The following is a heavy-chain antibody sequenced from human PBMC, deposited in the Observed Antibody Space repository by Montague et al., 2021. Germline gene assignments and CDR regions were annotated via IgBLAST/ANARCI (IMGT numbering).Heavy chain of an antibody. Sequence: SETLSLTCTVSGGYISSYSWSWIRQPPGKGLEWIGYIYYSGSTNYNPSLKSRITISVDTSKNQFSLKLSSVTAADTAVYYCARRTIDYGDYCFDYWGQGTLVTVSS. D-gene: IGHD4-17*01. V-gene: IGHV4-59*13. CDR2: IYYSGST. J-gene: IGHJ4*02. CDR3: ARRTIDYGDYCFDY. CDR1: GGYISSYS.